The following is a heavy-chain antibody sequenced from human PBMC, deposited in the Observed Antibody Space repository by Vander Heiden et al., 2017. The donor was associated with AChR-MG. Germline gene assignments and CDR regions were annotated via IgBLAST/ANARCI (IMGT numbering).Heavy chain of an antibody. V-gene: IGHV3-73*02. Sequence: EVQLVESGGGLVQPGGSLRLSCAASGFDFSYSHIHWVRQASGKGLEWLGYIGFRTENYATQYAASVRGRFTISRDDSKNTAYLQMNSLKTEDTAVYYCMETLSPSDCWGRGTLVTVSS. CDR3: METLSPSDC. CDR1: GFDFSYSH. J-gene: IGHJ4*02. D-gene: IGHD1-1*01. CDR2: IGFRTENYAT.